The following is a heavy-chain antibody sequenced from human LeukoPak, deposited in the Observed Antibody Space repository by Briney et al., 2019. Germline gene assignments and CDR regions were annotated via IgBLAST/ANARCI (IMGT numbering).Heavy chain of an antibody. Sequence: GGSLRLSCAASGFTFSSYAMHWVRQAPGKGLEWVAVISYDGSNKYYADSVKGRFTISRDNSKNTLYLQMNSLRAEDTAVYYCARERPREVVAYYFDSWGQGTLVTVSS. CDR1: GFTFSSYA. CDR3: ARERPREVVAYYFDS. D-gene: IGHD2-15*01. CDR2: ISYDGSNK. V-gene: IGHV3-30-3*01. J-gene: IGHJ4*02.